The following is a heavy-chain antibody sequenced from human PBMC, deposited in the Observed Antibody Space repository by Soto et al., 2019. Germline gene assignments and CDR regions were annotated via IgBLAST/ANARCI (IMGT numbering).Heavy chain of an antibody. V-gene: IGHV3-53*01. D-gene: IGHD3-16*01. CDR2: IYSGGGT. CDR3: ARAVWNDSLPTP. J-gene: IGHJ4*02. CDR1: GFTVSRSY. Sequence: GGSLRLSCAASGFTVSRSYMTWVRQAPGKGLEWVSTIYSGGGTYYTDSVKGRFTIFRDNFKNTLYLHMNSLRAEDSAVYYCARAVWNDSLPTPWGQGTLVTVSS.